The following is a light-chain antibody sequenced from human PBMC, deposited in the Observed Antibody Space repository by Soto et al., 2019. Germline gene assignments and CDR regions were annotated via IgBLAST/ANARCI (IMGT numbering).Light chain of an antibody. J-gene: IGKJ4*01. Sequence: EIVLTQSPGTLSLSPGETVTLSCRASQSISSNYVAWFRHKPGQAPRLLIYGASSRAPGIPERFSGSGSGTDFSLTINRLEPEDSAVFYCQQYGYPQLTFGGGTKVEIK. CDR3: QQYGYPQLT. CDR1: QSISSNY. V-gene: IGKV3-20*01. CDR2: GAS.